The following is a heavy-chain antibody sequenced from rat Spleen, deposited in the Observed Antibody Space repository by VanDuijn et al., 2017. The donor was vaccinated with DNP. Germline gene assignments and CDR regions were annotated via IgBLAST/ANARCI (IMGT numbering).Heavy chain of an antibody. D-gene: IGHD1-11*01. CDR2: ISYNGGTP. CDR1: GFTFSDYY. CDR3: ARRGSFGGYTFAY. V-gene: IGHV5-7*01. J-gene: IGHJ3*01. Sequence: EVLLVESDGGLVQPGRSLKLSCAVSGFTFSDYYMAWVRQAPAKGLEWVATISYNGGTPYYRDSVKGRFTISRDNARSTLYLQINSLRSEDTATYYCARRGSFGGYTFAYWGQGTLVTVSS.